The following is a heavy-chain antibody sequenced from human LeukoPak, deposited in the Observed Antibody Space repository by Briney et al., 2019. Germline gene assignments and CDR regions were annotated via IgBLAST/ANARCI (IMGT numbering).Heavy chain of an antibody. D-gene: IGHD3-22*01. CDR2: IYYSGST. V-gene: IGHV4-59*01. Sequence: SETLSLTCTVSGGSISSYYWSWIRPPPGKGLEWIGNIYYSGSTNCNPSLKSRVTISVDTSKNQFSLKLSSVTAADTAVYYCTRGSIAHYYMDVWGKGTTVTISS. J-gene: IGHJ6*03. CDR1: GGSISSYY. CDR3: TRGSIAHYYMDV.